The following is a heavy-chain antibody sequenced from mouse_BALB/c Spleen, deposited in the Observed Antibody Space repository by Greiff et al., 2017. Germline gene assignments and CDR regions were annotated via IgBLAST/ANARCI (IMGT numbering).Heavy chain of an antibody. CDR3: ARRGGSSYYAMDY. Sequence: QVQLQQSGAELVKPGASVKLSCKASGYTFTSYWMHWVKQRPGQGLEWIGEINPSNGRTNYNEKFKSKATLTVDKSSSTAYMQLSSLTSEDSAVYYCARRGGSSYYAMDYWGQGTSVTVSS. V-gene: IGHV1S81*02. CDR2: INPSNGRT. J-gene: IGHJ4*01. D-gene: IGHD1-1*01. CDR1: GYTFTSYW.